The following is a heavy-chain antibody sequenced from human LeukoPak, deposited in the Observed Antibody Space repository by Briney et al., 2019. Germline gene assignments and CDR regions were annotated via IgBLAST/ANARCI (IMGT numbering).Heavy chain of an antibody. CDR2: ISSRSRTI. J-gene: IGHJ4*02. CDR3: ARASMVMSDY. CDR1: GITFRSYR. Sequence: PGGSLRLCCAASGITFRSYRMTRGRRAPGRGLEWVSYISSRSRTIYDADSVKGRFNIYRDDPKNSLYLQINSLRDEDTAVYYCARASMVMSDYWGQGTLVTVSS. V-gene: IGHV3-48*02. D-gene: IGHD5-18*01.